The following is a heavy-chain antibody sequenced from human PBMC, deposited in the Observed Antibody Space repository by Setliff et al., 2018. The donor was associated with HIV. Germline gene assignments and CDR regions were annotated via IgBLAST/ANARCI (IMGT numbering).Heavy chain of an antibody. Sequence: ASVKVSCKASGYIFMNNDISWVRQAPGQGLEWVGWVNPNRGNTGFAQKFQGRLTISRDTSKSTVYMELSSLRSEDTGVYYCARIVAPGSHGPDYYMDVWGKGTTVTVSS. CDR2: VNPNRGNT. CDR1: GYIFMNND. J-gene: IGHJ6*03. V-gene: IGHV1-8*03. CDR3: ARIVAPGSHGPDYYMDV. D-gene: IGHD2-21*01.